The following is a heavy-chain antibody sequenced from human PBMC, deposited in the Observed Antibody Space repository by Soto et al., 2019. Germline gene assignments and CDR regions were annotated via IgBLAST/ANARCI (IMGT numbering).Heavy chain of an antibody. CDR1: GYTFTSYA. D-gene: IGHD2-2*01. CDR2: INAGNGNT. Sequence: QVQLVQSGAEVKKPGASVKVYCKASGYTFTSYAMHWVRQAPGQRLEWMGWINAGNGNTKYSQKFQGRVTITRDTSASTAYMELSSLRSEDTAVYYCARDLHIVVVPAAMGDYWGQGTLVTVSS. V-gene: IGHV1-3*01. J-gene: IGHJ4*02. CDR3: ARDLHIVVVPAAMGDY.